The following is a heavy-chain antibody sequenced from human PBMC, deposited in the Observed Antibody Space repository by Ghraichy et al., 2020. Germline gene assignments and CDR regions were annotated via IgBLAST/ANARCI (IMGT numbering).Heavy chain of an antibody. J-gene: IGHJ5*02. D-gene: IGHD3-3*01. V-gene: IGHV3-21*01. CDR2: ISSSSSYI. CDR3: ARGFADFWSGYYSLRWFDP. Sequence: GGSLRLSCAASGFTFSSYSMNWVRQAPGKGLEWVSSISSSSSYIYYADSVKGRFTISRDNAKNSLYLQMNSLRAEDTAVYYCARGFADFWSGYYSLRWFDPWGQGTLVTVSS. CDR1: GFTFSSYS.